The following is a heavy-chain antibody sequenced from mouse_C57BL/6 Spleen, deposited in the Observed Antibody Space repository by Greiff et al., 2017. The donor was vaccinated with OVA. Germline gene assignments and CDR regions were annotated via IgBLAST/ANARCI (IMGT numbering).Heavy chain of an antibody. Sequence: EVQLQESGPELVKPGASVKIPCKASGYTFTDYNMDWVKQSHGKSLEWIGDINPNNGGTIYNQKFKGKATLTVDKSSSTAYMELRSLTSEDTAVYYCARYYGSSYAMDYWGQGTSVTVSS. V-gene: IGHV1-18*01. CDR1: GYTFTDYN. CDR2: INPNNGGT. CDR3: ARYYGSSYAMDY. D-gene: IGHD1-1*01. J-gene: IGHJ4*01.